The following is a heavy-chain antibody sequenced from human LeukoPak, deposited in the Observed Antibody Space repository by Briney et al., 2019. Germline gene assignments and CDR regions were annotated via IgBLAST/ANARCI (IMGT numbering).Heavy chain of an antibody. D-gene: IGHD6-6*01. V-gene: IGHV3-74*01. CDR3: ARGPNSNWSGLDF. CDR2: ISPTGSTT. J-gene: IGHJ4*02. CDR1: GFSFSGHC. Sequence: PGGSLRLSCTASGFSFSGHCMHWARQLPGKGLVWVSRISPTGSTTSYADSVKGRFTVSRDNAKNTLYLQVNNLRAEDTAVYYCARGPNSNWSGLDFWGQGTLLTVSS.